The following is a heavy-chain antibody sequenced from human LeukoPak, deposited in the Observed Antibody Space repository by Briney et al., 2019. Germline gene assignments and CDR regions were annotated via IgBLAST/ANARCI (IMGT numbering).Heavy chain of an antibody. CDR3: AKDGGLWVSAHWGDS. V-gene: IGHV3-23*01. CDR2: ITTGDGNT. D-gene: IGHD7-27*01. J-gene: IGHJ4*02. CDR1: GFTFSSYT. Sequence: GGSLRLSCAASGFTFSSYTMTWVRQAPGKGLKWVSTITTGDGNTYYADSVKGRFTVSRDDSKNTLYLQMNSLRAEDTAVYYCAKDGGLWVSAHWGDSWGRGTLVTVPS.